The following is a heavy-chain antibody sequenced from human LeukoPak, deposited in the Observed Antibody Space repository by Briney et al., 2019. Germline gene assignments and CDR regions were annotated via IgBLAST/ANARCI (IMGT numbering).Heavy chain of an antibody. CDR1: GYSFTGYY. D-gene: IGHD1-26*01. CDR2: INPNSGGT. J-gene: IGHJ5*02. V-gene: IGHV1-2*02. Sequence: ASVKVSCKASGYSFTGYYMHWVRQAPGQGLEWMGWINPNSGGTKYAQKFKGRVTMTRDTSISTAYMELSRLRSDDTAVYYCARDQSGEWELLSGWWFDPWGQGTLVTVSS. CDR3: ARDQSGEWELLSGWWFDP.